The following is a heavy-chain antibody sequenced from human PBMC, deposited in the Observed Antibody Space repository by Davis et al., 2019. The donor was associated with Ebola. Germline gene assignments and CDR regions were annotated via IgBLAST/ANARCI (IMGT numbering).Heavy chain of an antibody. D-gene: IGHD3-22*01. J-gene: IGHJ4*02. CDR2: IYYSGST. Sequence: SETLSLTCAVSGGSISSGGYSWSWIRQPPGKGLEWIGYIYYSGSTYYNPSLKSRVTISVDTSKNQFSLKLSSVTAADTAVYYCARDIGLLEDYWGQGTLVTVSS. CDR1: GGSISSGGYS. CDR3: ARDIGLLEDY. V-gene: IGHV4-30-4*07.